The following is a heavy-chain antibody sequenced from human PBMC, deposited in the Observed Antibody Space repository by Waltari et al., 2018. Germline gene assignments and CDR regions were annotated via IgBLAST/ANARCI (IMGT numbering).Heavy chain of an antibody. V-gene: IGHV3-23*04. CDR3: AKVGRMIVVEYYFDY. J-gene: IGHJ4*02. CDR2: ISGSGGST. CDR1: GFTFSSYA. Sequence: EVQLVESGGGLVQPGGSLRLSCAASGFTFSSYAMRWVRQAPGKGLEWVSAISGSGGSTYYADSVKGRFTISRDNSKNTLYLRMNSLRAEDTAVYYCAKVGRMIVVEYYFDYWGQGTLVTVSS. D-gene: IGHD3-22*01.